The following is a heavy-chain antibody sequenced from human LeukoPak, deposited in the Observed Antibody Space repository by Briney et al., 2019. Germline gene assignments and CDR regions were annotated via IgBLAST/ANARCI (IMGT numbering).Heavy chain of an antibody. J-gene: IGHJ3*02. CDR3: ASLASAFDI. Sequence: PGRSLRLSCAASGFTFSSYAMHWVRQAPGKGLEWVAVISYDGSNKYYADSVKGRFTISRDNSKNTLYLQMNSLRAEDTAVYYCASLASAFDIWGQGTMVTVSS. CDR1: GFTFSSYA. CDR2: ISYDGSNK. V-gene: IGHV3-30-3*01.